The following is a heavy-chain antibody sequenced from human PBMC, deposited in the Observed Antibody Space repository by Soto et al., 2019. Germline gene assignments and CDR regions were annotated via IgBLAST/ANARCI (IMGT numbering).Heavy chain of an antibody. CDR1: GFTFSDYY. CDR2: ISSSGSTI. Sequence: QVQLVESGGGLVKPGGSLRLSCAASGFTFSDYYMSWIRQAPGKGLEWVSYISSSGSTIYYADSVKGRFTIARDNAKNALYLQMNSLRAEDTAVYYCASPVLLWFGELFDAFDIWGQGTMVTVSS. J-gene: IGHJ3*02. D-gene: IGHD3-10*01. V-gene: IGHV3-11*01. CDR3: ASPVLLWFGELFDAFDI.